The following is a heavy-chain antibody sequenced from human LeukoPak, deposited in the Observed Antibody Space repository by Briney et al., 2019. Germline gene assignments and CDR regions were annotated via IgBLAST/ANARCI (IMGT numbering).Heavy chain of an antibody. CDR2: ISSSGSTI. V-gene: IGHV3-11*04. D-gene: IGHD3-10*01. CDR1: GFTFSDYY. Sequence: GGSLRLSCAASGFTFSDYYMNWIRQAPGKGLEWVSYISSSGSTIYYADSVKGRFTISRDNAKNSLYLQMNSLRAEDTAVYYCARDGMADTEEWAYGSGSYYEIDYWGQGTLVTVSS. J-gene: IGHJ4*02. CDR3: ARDGMADTEEWAYGSGSYYEIDY.